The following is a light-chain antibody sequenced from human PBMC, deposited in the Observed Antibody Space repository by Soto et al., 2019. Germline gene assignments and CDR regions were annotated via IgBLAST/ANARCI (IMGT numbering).Light chain of an antibody. V-gene: IGKV1-39*01. CDR3: QQSYSSPWT. Sequence: DIQMTQSPSSLSASVGDSVTITCRASQTITTYLNWYQQQPGKAPKLLIYAASTLQRGVPSRFSARGSATDFTLINSSLYPEDFAIYYCQQSYSSPWTFGPGTKVAI. CDR1: QTITTY. J-gene: IGKJ1*01. CDR2: AAS.